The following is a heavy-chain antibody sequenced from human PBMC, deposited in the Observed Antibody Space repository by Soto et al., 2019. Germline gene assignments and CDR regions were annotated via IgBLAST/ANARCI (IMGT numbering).Heavy chain of an antibody. V-gene: IGHV3-74*01. CDR2: DNTDGSKT. D-gene: IGHD1-26*01. CDR1: GFSLSSYF. J-gene: IGHJ6*02. Sequence: EVQWVESGGGSVHPGGSLSLSCAASGFSLSSYFMAWVRLGPGKRLVSLSHDNTDGSKTSYAESVRGRFTMFRDNAKNTLYLQVNSLTDEETAMYYCASENWYSLDVWGQGTTVIVSS. CDR3: ASENWYSLDV.